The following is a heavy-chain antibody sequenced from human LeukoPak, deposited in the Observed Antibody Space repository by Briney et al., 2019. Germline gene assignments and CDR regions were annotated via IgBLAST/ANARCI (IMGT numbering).Heavy chain of an antibody. Sequence: ASVKVSCKASGYTFTSYGISWVRQAPGQGLEWMGWISAYNGNTNYAQKFQGRVTITADKSTSTAYMELSSLRSEDTAVYYCARVHGEGGSLYYYYMDVWGKGTTVTVSS. CDR1: GYTFTSYG. CDR3: ARVHGEGGSLYYYYMDV. D-gene: IGHD4-17*01. CDR2: ISAYNGNT. V-gene: IGHV1-18*01. J-gene: IGHJ6*03.